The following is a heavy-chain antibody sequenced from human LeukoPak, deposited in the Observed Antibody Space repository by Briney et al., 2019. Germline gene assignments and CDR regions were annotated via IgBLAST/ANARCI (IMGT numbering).Heavy chain of an antibody. J-gene: IGHJ4*02. CDR3: AVGSTRMGGYFDY. V-gene: IGHV3-23*01. D-gene: IGHD2-2*01. CDR2: ISGSGGST. Sequence: GGSLRLSCAASGFTFSSYAMSWVRQAPGKGLEWVSAISGSGGSTYYADSVKGRFTISRDNSKNTLYLQMNSLRAEDTAVYYCAVGSTRMGGYFDYWGQGTLVTVSP. CDR1: GFTFSSYA.